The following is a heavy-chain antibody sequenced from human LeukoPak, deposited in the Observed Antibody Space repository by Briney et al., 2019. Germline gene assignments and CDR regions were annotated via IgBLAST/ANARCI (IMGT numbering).Heavy chain of an antibody. Sequence: ASVKVSCKASGYTFTSYDVNWVRQATGQGLEWMGWMNPISGDTGYALKFQGRVTMSRNASSSTAYMALGGLRADGTAVYYCARVPRRGEPFGPWGQGTLVTVSS. CDR2: MNPISGDT. CDR1: GYTFTSYD. V-gene: IGHV1-8*01. CDR3: ARVPRRGEPFGP. J-gene: IGHJ5*02. D-gene: IGHD3-10*01.